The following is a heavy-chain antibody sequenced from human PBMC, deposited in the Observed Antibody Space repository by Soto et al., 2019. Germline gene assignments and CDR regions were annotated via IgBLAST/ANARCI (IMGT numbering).Heavy chain of an antibody. CDR3: AKVARRYDFGDRSGQCDP. Sequence: QVHLQESGPGLVKPSGTLSLTCTVSSGSITSDNWEAWVRQSPGKGLEWIGANYHSGAINYSPSYASQLTLSLDAYRGQFSLKMTSGTAADTVVYYCAKVARRYDFGDRSGQCDPWGHGSMVTVSS. J-gene: IGHJ5*02. V-gene: IGHV4-4*02. CDR2: NYHSGAI. D-gene: IGHD4-17*01. CDR1: SGSITSDNW.